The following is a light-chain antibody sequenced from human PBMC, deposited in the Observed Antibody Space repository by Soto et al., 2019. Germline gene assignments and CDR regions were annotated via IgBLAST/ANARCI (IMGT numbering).Light chain of an antibody. CDR1: SSNIGAGYD. V-gene: IGLV1-40*01. CDR3: QSYDSSLSGYV. J-gene: IGLJ1*01. CDR2: ANS. Sequence: QSALTQPPSVSEAPGQRVTISCTGSSSNIGAGYDVHWYQQLPGTAPKLLIYANSNRPSGVPGRFSGSKSGTSASLAITGLQDEDEADYYCQSYDSSLSGYVFGPGTKLTVL.